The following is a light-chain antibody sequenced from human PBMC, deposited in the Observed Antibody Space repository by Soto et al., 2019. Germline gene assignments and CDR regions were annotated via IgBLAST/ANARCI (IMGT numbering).Light chain of an antibody. CDR1: SSDVGGYNF. CDR3: SSYTFSSALVV. Sequence: QSALTQPASVSGSPGQSITISCTGTSSDVGGYNFFSWYQQHPGKAPRLMIYEVSNRPSGVSDGFSGSKSGNTASLTISGLQAEDEADYYCSSYTFSSALVVFGGGTKLTVL. J-gene: IGLJ2*01. V-gene: IGLV2-14*01. CDR2: EVS.